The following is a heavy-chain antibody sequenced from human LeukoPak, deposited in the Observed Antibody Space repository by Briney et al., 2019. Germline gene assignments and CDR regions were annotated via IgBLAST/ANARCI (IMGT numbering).Heavy chain of an antibody. D-gene: IGHD2-21*02. Sequence: GGSLRLSCAASGFTLSSYAMSWVRQAPGKGLEWVSAISGSGGSTYYADSVKGRFTIPRDNSKNTLYLQMNSLRAEDTAVYCCAKARHIVVVTAIPFDYWGQGTLVTVSS. J-gene: IGHJ4*02. CDR1: GFTLSSYA. CDR3: AKARHIVVVTAIPFDY. CDR2: ISGSGGST. V-gene: IGHV3-23*01.